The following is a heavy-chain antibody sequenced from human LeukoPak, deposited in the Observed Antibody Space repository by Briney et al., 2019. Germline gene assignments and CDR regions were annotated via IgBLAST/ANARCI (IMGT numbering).Heavy chain of an antibody. J-gene: IGHJ4*02. Sequence: GGSLRLSCAASGFTFSGSAMHWVRQASGKGLEWVGRIRSKANSYATAYAASVKGRFTISRDDSKNTLYLQMNSLKTEDPAVYYCSPDPGGDILTGCWGQGTLVTVSS. CDR1: GFTFSGSA. CDR2: IRSKANSYAT. V-gene: IGHV3-73*01. D-gene: IGHD3-9*01. CDR3: SPDPGGDILTGC.